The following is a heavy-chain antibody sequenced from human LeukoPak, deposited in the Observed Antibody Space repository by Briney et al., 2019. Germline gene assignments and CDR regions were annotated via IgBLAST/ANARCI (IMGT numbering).Heavy chain of an antibody. CDR3: ARGGGSSWYEEAFDI. D-gene: IGHD6-13*01. J-gene: IGHJ3*02. CDR1: GFTFSSYA. CDR2: ISYDGSNK. Sequence: PGRSLRLSCAASGFTFSSYAMHWVRQAPGKGLEWVAVISYDGSNKYYADSVKGRFTISRDNSKNTLYLQMNSLRSEDTAVYYCARGGGSSWYEEAFDIWGQGTMVTVSS. V-gene: IGHV3-30-3*01.